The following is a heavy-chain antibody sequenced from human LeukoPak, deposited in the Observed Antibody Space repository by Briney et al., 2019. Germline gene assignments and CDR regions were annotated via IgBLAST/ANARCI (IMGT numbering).Heavy chain of an antibody. D-gene: IGHD2-2*01. CDR1: GFTFSSYA. CDR2: ISGSGGST. Sequence: GGSLRLSCAASGFTFSSYAMSWVRQAPGKGLESVSAISGSGGSTYYADTVKGRFTISRDNPKNTLYLQMNSLRAEDTAVYYYAADSNIVVVPAALDYWGQGTLVTVSS. CDR3: AADSNIVVVPAALDY. V-gene: IGHV3-23*01. J-gene: IGHJ4*02.